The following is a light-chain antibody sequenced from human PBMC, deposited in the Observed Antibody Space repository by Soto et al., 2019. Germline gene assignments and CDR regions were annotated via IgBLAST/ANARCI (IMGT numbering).Light chain of an antibody. CDR2: DND. Sequence: QSGLTQPPSLFAAPGQNVTISCSGSNTNIGNHFVSWYKQLPGTAPRLLIYDNDNRPSGIPDRFSGSKSGTSASLGITGLQTGDEADYYCATWDSRLSSTVFGSGTKLTVL. J-gene: IGLJ1*01. CDR1: NTNIGNHF. CDR3: ATWDSRLSSTV. V-gene: IGLV1-51*01.